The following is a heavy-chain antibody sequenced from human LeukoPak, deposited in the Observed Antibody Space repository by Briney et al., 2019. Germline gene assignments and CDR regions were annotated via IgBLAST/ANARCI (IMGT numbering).Heavy chain of an antibody. CDR1: GGSFSGYY. CDR2: INHSGST. Sequence: PSETLSLTCAVYGGSFSGYYWSWIRQPPGKGLEWIGEINHSGSTNYNPSLKSRVTISVDTSKNQFSLKLSSVTAADTAVYYCARGGWSAAEYFQHWGQGTLVTVSP. V-gene: IGHV4-34*01. CDR3: ARGGWSAAEYFQH. J-gene: IGHJ1*01.